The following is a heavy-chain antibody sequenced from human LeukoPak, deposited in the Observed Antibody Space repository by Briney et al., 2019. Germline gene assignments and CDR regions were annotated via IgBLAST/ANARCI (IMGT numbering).Heavy chain of an antibody. CDR1: GGSISSGGYS. D-gene: IGHD3-22*01. V-gene: IGHV4-31*03. CDR2: IYYSGST. CDR3: ARGPSWDYDSSGYTDY. J-gene: IGHJ4*02. Sequence: SQTLSLTCTVSGGSISSGGYSWSWIRQHPGKGLEWIGNIYYSGSTYYNPSLKSRVTISVDTSTNQFSLKLSSVTAADTAVYYCARGPSWDYDSSGYTDYWGQGTLVTVSS.